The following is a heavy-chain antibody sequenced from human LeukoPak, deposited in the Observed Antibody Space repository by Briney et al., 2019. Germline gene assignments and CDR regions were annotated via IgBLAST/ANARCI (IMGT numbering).Heavy chain of an antibody. CDR1: GFTLSNYW. CDR2: INSDGSTT. D-gene: IGHD4/OR15-4a*01. J-gene: IGHJ4*02. CDR3: ARHMVLSPCDY. V-gene: IGHV3-74*01. Sequence: GGSLRLSCVASGFTLSNYWMHWVRQAPGKGLGWVSRINSDGSTTNYADSVKGRFTISRDNAKNTLYLEMNNLKAEDTAVYHCARHMVLSPCDYWGPGTLVTVSS.